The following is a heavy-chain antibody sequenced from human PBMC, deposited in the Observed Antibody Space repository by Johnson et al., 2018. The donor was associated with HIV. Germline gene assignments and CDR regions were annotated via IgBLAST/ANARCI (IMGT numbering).Heavy chain of an antibody. CDR1: GFPFSSYE. D-gene: IGHD6-6*01. V-gene: IGHV3-48*03. J-gene: IGHJ3*02. CDR3: ASSIPPYSSSSVAFDI. Sequence: VQLVESGGGLVQPGGSLRLSCAASGFPFSSYEMNWVRQAPEKGLEWISYISSSGSTIYYADSVKGRFTISRDNSKNTLSLQMNSLRAEDTAVYYCASSIPPYSSSSVAFDIWGQGTMVTVSS. CDR2: ISSSGSTI.